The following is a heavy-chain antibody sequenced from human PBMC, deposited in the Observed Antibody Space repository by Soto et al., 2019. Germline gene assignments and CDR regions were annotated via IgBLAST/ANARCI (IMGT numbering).Heavy chain of an antibody. V-gene: IGHV1-69*13. Sequence: SVKVSCKASGGTFSGYAISWVRQAPGQGLEWMGGIIPIFGTANYAQKFQGRVTITADESTSTAYMELSSLRSEDTAVYYCARVPRELRPDYYYGMDVWGQGTTVTVSS. J-gene: IGHJ6*02. D-gene: IGHD1-7*01. CDR3: ARVPRELRPDYYYGMDV. CDR2: IIPIFGTA. CDR1: GGTFSGYA.